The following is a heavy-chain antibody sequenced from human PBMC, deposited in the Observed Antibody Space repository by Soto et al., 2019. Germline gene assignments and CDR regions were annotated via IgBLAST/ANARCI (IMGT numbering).Heavy chain of an antibody. D-gene: IGHD3-10*01. CDR1: GFSLSTSGVG. V-gene: IGHV2-5*01. CDR2: IYWNDDK. CDR3: ARTRNYYGSGADYFDY. Sequence: QITLKESGPTLVNPTQTLTLTCTFSGFSLSTSGVGVGWIRQPPGKALEWLALIYWNDDKRYSPSLKSRLTITKDTSKNQVVLTMTNMDPVDTATYYCARTRNYYGSGADYFDYWGQGTLVTVSS. J-gene: IGHJ4*02.